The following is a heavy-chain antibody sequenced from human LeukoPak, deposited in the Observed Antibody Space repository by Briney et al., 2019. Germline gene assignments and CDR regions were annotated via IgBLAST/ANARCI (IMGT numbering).Heavy chain of an antibody. CDR3: ARVHQNDYGDY. CDR2: INHSGST. V-gene: IGHV4-34*01. Sequence: PSETLSLTCAVYGGSFSGYYWSWIRQPPGKGLEWIGEINHSGSTNCNPSLKSRVTISVDTSKNQFSLKLSSVTAADTAVYYCARVHQNDYGDYWGQGTLVTVSS. J-gene: IGHJ4*02. CDR1: GGSFSGYY.